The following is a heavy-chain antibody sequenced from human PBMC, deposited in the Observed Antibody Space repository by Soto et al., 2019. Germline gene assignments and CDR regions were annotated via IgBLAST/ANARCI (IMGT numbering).Heavy chain of an antibody. Sequence: QVQLVQSGAEVKKPGASVKVSCKASGYTFTSYGISWVRQAPGQGLEWMGWISAYNGNTNYAQKLQGRVTMTTDTPTSTAYMDLRSLRSDDTAVYYYARILRDTAMVYGMDVWGQGTTVTVSS. J-gene: IGHJ6*02. CDR1: GYTFTSYG. CDR2: ISAYNGNT. CDR3: ARILRDTAMVYGMDV. D-gene: IGHD5-18*01. V-gene: IGHV1-18*01.